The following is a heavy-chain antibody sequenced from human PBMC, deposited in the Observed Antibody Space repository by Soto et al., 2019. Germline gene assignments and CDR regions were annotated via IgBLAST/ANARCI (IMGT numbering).Heavy chain of an antibody. CDR3: ARGLLDYYYYMDV. V-gene: IGHV3-53*01. CDR1: GFTVSSNY. Sequence: GGSLRLSCAASGFTVSSNYMSWVRQAPGKGLEWVSVIYSGGSTYYADSVKGRFTISRDNAKNSLYLQMNSLRAEDTAVYYCARGLLDYYYYMDVWGKGTTVTVSS. D-gene: IGHD1-26*01. J-gene: IGHJ6*03. CDR2: IYSGGST.